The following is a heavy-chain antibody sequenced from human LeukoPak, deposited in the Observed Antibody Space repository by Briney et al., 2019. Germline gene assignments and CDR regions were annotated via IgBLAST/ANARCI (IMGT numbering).Heavy chain of an antibody. V-gene: IGHV1-8*01. Sequence: ASVKVSCKASGYTFTSYDINWVRQATGHGLEWMGWMNPNSGNTGYAQKFQGRVTMTRNTSISTAYMELSSLRSEDTAVHYCARAIQAYSSGYYFDYWGEGTLVTVSS. CDR2: MNPNSGNT. D-gene: IGHD3-22*01. CDR3: ARAIQAYSSGYYFDY. J-gene: IGHJ4*02. CDR1: GYTFTSYD.